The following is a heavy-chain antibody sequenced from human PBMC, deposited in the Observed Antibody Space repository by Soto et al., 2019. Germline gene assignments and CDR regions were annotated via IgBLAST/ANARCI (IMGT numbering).Heavy chain of an antibody. CDR2: IDPSDSYS. J-gene: IGHJ6*02. CDR1: GYRCTSYW. D-gene: IGHD6-19*01. CDR3: ARRSHISGWWKDYGMDV. Sequence: GASLKTYCTGSGYRCTSYWLSWVRQLPRKGLESRGGIDPSDSYSNYSPYVQGHGTISADKSVSTAYLQWISRKASDTAMYYCARRSHISGWWKDYGMDVWGQGTTVTVSS. V-gene: IGHV5-10-1*01.